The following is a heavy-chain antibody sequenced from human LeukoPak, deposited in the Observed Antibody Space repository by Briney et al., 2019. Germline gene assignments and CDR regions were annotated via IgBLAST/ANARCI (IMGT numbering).Heavy chain of an antibody. J-gene: IGHJ4*02. CDR2: ISSSGSYI. D-gene: IGHD4-23*01. CDR1: GFTFSSYS. CDR3: AKAGDGGVDY. V-gene: IGHV3-21*01. Sequence: NPGGSLRLSCAASGFTFSSYSMNWVRQAPGKGLEWVSSISSSGSYIYYADSVKGRFTISRDNSKNTLYLQMNSLRAEDTAVYYCAKAGDGGVDYWGQGTLVTVSS.